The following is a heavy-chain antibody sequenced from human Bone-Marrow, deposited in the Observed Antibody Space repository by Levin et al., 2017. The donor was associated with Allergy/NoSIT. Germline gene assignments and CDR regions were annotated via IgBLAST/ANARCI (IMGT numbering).Heavy chain of an antibody. CDR1: GFSLNDLS. Sequence: ASVKVSCKLSGFSLNDLSIHWVRQAPGKGLEWMGGFDPEDGETIHGREFQGRVTMTEDTDIETAYMELSSLRSEDTAVYYCATGYCNSNVCYNYYYMDVWGEGTTVAVSS. V-gene: IGHV1-24*01. J-gene: IGHJ6*03. D-gene: IGHD2/OR15-2a*01. CDR2: FDPEDGET. CDR3: ATGYCNSNVCYNYYYMDV.